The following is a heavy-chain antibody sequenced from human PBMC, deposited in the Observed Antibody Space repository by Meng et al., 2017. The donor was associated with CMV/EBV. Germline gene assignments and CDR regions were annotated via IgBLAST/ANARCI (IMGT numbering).Heavy chain of an antibody. J-gene: IGHJ4*02. Sequence: HLHGSRPRRVKPSEPLSLSCPVAGSYISSYYGGWLRQPAGKGLEWIGRIDTSGSTNYNPSLKSRVTMSVDTSKNQFSLKLSSVTAADTAVYYCARDSSGWYPHFGYWGQGTLVTVSS. V-gene: IGHV4-4*07. D-gene: IGHD6-19*01. CDR1: GSYISSYY. CDR2: IDTSGST. CDR3: ARDSSGWYPHFGY.